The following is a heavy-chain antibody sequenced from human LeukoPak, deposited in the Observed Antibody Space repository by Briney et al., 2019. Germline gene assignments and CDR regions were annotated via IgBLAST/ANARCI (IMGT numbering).Heavy chain of an antibody. J-gene: IGHJ4*02. CDR1: GFTFSSYS. Sequence: GGSLRLSCAASGFTFSSYSMNWVRQAPGKGLEWASSISSSSSYIYYADSVKGRFTISRDNAKNSLYLQMNSLRAEDTAVYYCARRRRIVGATTPTYFDYWGQGTLVTVSS. CDR3: ARRRRIVGATTPTYFDY. CDR2: ISSSSSYI. V-gene: IGHV3-21*01. D-gene: IGHD1-26*01.